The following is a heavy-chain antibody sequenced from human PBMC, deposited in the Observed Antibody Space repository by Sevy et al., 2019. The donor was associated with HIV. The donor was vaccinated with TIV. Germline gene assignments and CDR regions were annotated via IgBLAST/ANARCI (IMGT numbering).Heavy chain of an antibody. CDR1: GYTFTSYD. D-gene: IGHD6-19*01. CDR3: AGVGPGYSSGWYDY. J-gene: IGHJ4*02. V-gene: IGHV1-8*03. Sequence: ASVKVSCKASGYTFTSYDINWVRQATGQGLEWMGWMNPNSGNTGYAQKFQGRVTITRNSSISTAYMELSSLRSEDTAVYYCAGVGPGYSSGWYDYWGQGTLVTVSS. CDR2: MNPNSGNT.